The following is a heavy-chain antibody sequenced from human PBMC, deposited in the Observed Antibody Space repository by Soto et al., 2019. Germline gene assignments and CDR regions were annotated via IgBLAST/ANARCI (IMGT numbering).Heavy chain of an antibody. V-gene: IGHV4-4*02. J-gene: IGHJ4*02. CDR1: GVSISSGNW. CDR3: ARLVYDTRLNYMYFDF. Sequence: SETLSLTCAVSGVSISSGNWWTWVRQTPQRGLEYIGEIFHDGTANYCPSFERRVAISVDTSKNQFSLKLTSVTAADTAIYFCARLVYDTRLNYMYFDFWGQGALVTVSS. CDR2: IFHDGTA. D-gene: IGHD2-8*01.